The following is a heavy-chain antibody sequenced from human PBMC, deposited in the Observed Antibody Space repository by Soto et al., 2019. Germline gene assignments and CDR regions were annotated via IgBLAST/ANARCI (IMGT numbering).Heavy chain of an antibody. CDR2: INSDGSST. D-gene: IGHD2-2*01. CDR1: GFTFSSYW. V-gene: IGHV3-74*01. CDR3: AREDPSWPIGMDV. Sequence: QPGGSLRLSCAASGFTFSSYWMHWVRQAPGKGLVWVSRINSDGSSTSYADSVKGRFTISRDNAKNTLYLQMNSLRAEDTAVYYCAREDPSWPIGMDVWGQGTTVTVSS. J-gene: IGHJ6*02.